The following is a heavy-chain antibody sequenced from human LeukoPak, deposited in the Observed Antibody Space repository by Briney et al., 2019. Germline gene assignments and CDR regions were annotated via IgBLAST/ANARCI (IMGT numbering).Heavy chain of an antibody. CDR1: GYTFTGYY. CDR2: INPSGGST. CDR3: ATYPRGSELSTFDY. Sequence: ASVKVSCKASGYTFTGYYMHWVRQAPGQGLEWMGIINPSGGSTSYAQKFQGRVTMTEDTSTDTAYMELSSLRSEDTAVYYCATYPRGSELSTFDYWGQGTLVTVSS. V-gene: IGHV1-46*01. D-gene: IGHD3-16*02. J-gene: IGHJ4*02.